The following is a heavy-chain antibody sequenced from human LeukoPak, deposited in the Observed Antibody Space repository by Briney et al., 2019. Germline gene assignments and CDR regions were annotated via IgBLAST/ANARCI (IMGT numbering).Heavy chain of an antibody. CDR1: EFTFSSYW. CDR3: ARQFAMNFDY. V-gene: IGHV3-7*01. D-gene: IGHD5-24*01. CDR2: IKQDGSGK. J-gene: IGHJ4*02. Sequence: GGSLRLSCAASEFTFSSYWMHWVRQAPGKGLEWVANIKQDGSGKYYVDSVKGRFTISRDNARNSLYLQMNSLRAEDTAVYYCARQFAMNFDYWGQGTLVTVSS.